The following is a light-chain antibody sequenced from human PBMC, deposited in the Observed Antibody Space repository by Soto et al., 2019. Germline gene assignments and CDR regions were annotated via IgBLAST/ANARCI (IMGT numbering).Light chain of an antibody. CDR1: QRISIW. CDR3: LHYHSFPWT. V-gene: IGKV1-5*03. Sequence: DIQMTQSPSTLSASVGDRVTITCRASQRISIWLAWYRQKPGKAPNLLIYKASGLRSGVPSRFSASGSETEFNLTTSSLQPHDFATDYCLHYHSFPWTFGQGTKVDIE. CDR2: KAS. J-gene: IGKJ1*01.